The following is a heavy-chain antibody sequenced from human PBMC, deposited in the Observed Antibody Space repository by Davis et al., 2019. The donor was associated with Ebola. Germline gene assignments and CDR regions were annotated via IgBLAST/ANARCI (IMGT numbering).Heavy chain of an antibody. CDR1: GFTFDKYA. CDR2: ISAGGDRT. D-gene: IGHD6-19*01. J-gene: IGHJ3*01. V-gene: IGHV3-23*01. CDR3: AKGPYVQWLGLDAFDV. Sequence: GESLKISCAASGFTFDKYAMSWVRQAPGKGPEWVSAISAGGDRTFYADSVKGRFTISRDNSDNRLHLQMNRLRGEDTAVYYCAKGPYVQWLGLDAFDVWGQGTMVTVSS.